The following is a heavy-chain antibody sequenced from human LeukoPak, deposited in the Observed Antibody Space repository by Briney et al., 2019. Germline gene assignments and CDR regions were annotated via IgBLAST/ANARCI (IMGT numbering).Heavy chain of an antibody. CDR3: ARDYSGYDPYYGMDV. V-gene: IGHV3-53*01. CDR2: IYSGGST. J-gene: IGHJ6*02. Sequence: GGSPRLSCAASGFTVSSNYMSWVRQAPGKGLEWVSVIYSGGSTYYADSVKGRFTVSRDNSKNTLYLQMNSLRAEDTAVYYCARDYSGYDPYYGMDVWGQGTTVTVSS. CDR1: GFTVSSNY. D-gene: IGHD5-12*01.